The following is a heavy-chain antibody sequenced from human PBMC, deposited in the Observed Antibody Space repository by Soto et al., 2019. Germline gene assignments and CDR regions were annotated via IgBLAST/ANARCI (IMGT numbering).Heavy chain of an antibody. CDR1: GFTFDDYG. Sequence: LRLSCAASGFTFDDYGMSWVRQAPGKGLEWVSGINWNGGSTGYADSVKGRFTISRDNAKNSLYLQMNSLRAEDTALYHCARGSGYSSGWYDYWGQGTLVTVSS. D-gene: IGHD6-19*01. J-gene: IGHJ4*02. CDR2: INWNGGST. CDR3: ARGSGYSSGWYDY. V-gene: IGHV3-20*01.